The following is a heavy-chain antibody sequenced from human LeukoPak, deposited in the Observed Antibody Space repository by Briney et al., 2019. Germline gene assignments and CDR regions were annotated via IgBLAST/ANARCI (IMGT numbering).Heavy chain of an antibody. V-gene: IGHV4-39*01. D-gene: IGHD6-19*01. Sequence: SETLSLTCTVSGGSISSSSYYWGWIRQPPGKGLEWIGSIYYSGSTYYNPSLKSRVTISVDTSKNQFSLKLSSVTAADAAVYYCARQKGYSSGWYFDYWGQGTLVTVSS. J-gene: IGHJ4*02. CDR2: IYYSGST. CDR3: ARQKGYSSGWYFDY. CDR1: GGSISSSSYY.